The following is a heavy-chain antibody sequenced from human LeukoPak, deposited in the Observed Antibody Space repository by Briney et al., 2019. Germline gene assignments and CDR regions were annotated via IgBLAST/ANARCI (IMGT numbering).Heavy chain of an antibody. Sequence: ASVKVSCKASGYTFTSYYMHWVRQAPGQGLEWMGIINPSGGSTSYAQKFQGRVTMTRDTSTSTVYMELTSVTAADTAVYYCARFPAPYAYHTSGYDSWGQGTLVTVSS. D-gene: IGHD3-22*01. V-gene: IGHV1-46*01. CDR2: INPSGGST. CDR1: GYTFTSYY. CDR3: ARFPAPYAYHTSGYDS. J-gene: IGHJ4*02.